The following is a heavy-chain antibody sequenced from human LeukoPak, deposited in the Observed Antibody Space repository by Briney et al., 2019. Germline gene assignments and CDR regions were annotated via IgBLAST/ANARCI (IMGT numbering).Heavy chain of an antibody. V-gene: IGHV5-51*01. J-gene: IGHJ4*02. D-gene: IGHD6-13*01. CDR1: GYTFTSYW. Sequence: EGSLKISCKASGYTFTSYWIGWGRQMPGKGLEWMGLIYPGDSDTRYSPSFQGQVTFSVDTSISTAYLQLSGLRASDTAIYYCVRFGLTSSLDYWGQGTLVTVSS. CDR2: IYPGDSDT. CDR3: VRFGLTSSLDY.